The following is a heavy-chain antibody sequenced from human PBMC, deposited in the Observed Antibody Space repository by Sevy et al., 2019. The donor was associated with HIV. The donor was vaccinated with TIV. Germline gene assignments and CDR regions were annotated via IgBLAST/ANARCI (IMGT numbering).Heavy chain of an antibody. D-gene: IGHD1-26*01. CDR3: VRQTTTLPRGAFAF. J-gene: IGHJ3*01. CDR1: GFTFSSYP. Sequence: GGSLRLSCAASGFTFSSYPMHWVRQAPGKGLEWVSFISFDGTDKYYADSVKGRFTITRDNSKNTLFLQMNSLRAEDTAFYYCVRQTTTLPRGAFAFWGQGTMVTVSS. V-gene: IGHV3-30-3*01. CDR2: ISFDGTDK.